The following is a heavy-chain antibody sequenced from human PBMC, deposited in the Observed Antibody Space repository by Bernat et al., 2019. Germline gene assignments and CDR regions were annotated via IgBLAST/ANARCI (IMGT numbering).Heavy chain of an antibody. CDR2: IWYDGSNK. Sequence: QVQLVESGGGVVQPGRSLRLSCAASGFTFSSYGMHWVRQAPGKGLEWMAVIWYDGSNKYYADSVKGRFTISRDNSKNTLYLQMNSLRAEDTAVYYCARDFATYYYDSSGYLDAFDIWGQGTMVTVSS. V-gene: IGHV3-33*01. D-gene: IGHD3-22*01. CDR3: ARDFATYYYDSSGYLDAFDI. CDR1: GFTFSSYG. J-gene: IGHJ3*02.